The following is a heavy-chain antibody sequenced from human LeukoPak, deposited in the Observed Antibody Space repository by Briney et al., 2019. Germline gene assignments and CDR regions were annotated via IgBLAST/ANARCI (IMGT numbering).Heavy chain of an antibody. Sequence: SETLSLTCTVSGGSISSYYWSWIRQPPGKGLEWIGHIYYSGSTNYNPSLKSRVTISVDTSKNRFSLKLSSVTAADTAVYYCARLGVDFYYYYYMDVWGKGTTVTISS. J-gene: IGHJ6*03. D-gene: IGHD3-3*01. CDR1: GGSISSYY. CDR2: IYYSGST. V-gene: IGHV4-59*01. CDR3: ARLGVDFYYYYYMDV.